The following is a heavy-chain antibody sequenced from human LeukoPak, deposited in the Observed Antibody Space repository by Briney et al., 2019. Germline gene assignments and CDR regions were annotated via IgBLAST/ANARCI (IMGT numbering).Heavy chain of an antibody. D-gene: IGHD4-17*01. J-gene: IGHJ4*02. CDR1: VYTFTSYY. Sequence: ASVKVSCKASVYTFTSYYMHWVRQAPGQGLEWMGIINPSGGSTSYAQKFQGRVTMTRDTSTSTVYMELSSLRSEDTAVYYCARGLRGPNGDYVQFDYWGQGTLVTVSS. CDR2: INPSGGST. V-gene: IGHV1-46*01. CDR3: ARGLRGPNGDYVQFDY.